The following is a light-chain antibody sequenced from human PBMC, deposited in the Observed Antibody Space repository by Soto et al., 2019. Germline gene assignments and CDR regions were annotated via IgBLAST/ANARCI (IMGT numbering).Light chain of an antibody. CDR3: SSYTSSSIVV. Sequence: QSALTQPASVSGSPGQSITISCTGTSSDVGGYNYVSWYQQHPGKAPKLMIYDVSNRPSGVSNRFSGSKSGNTASLTISGLQAEDEADCYCSSYTSSSIVVFGGGTKLTVL. J-gene: IGLJ2*01. CDR2: DVS. CDR1: SSDVGGYNY. V-gene: IGLV2-14*01.